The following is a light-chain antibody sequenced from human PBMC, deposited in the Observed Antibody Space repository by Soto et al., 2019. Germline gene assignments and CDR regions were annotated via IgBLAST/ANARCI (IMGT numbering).Light chain of an antibody. CDR1: QSVSSSY. CDR2: AAS. CDR3: QHYGSPQT. Sequence: EIVLTQSPGTLSLSPGERATLSCRASQSVSSSYLAWYQQKPGQAPRLLIYAASSRATGIPDRFSGSGSGTDFTLTISRLEPEDFAVYYCQHYGSPQTFGQGTKVEIK. V-gene: IGKV3-20*01. J-gene: IGKJ1*01.